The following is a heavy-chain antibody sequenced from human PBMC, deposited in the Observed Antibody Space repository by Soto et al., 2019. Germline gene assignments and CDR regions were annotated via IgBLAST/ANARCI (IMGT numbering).Heavy chain of an antibody. CDR2: INPSGGST. CDR1: GYTFTSYY. D-gene: IGHD3-22*01. J-gene: IGHJ5*02. Sequence: ASVKVSCKASGYTFTSYYMHWVRQAPGQGLEWMGIINPSGGSTSYAQKFQGRVTMTRDTSTSTVYMELSSLRSEDTAVYYCASANYYDSSGYWSWFDPWGQGTLVTVSS. CDR3: ASANYYDSSGYWSWFDP. V-gene: IGHV1-46*01.